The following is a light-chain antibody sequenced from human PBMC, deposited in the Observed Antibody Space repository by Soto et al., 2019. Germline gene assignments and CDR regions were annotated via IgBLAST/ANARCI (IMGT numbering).Light chain of an antibody. CDR2: KAS. Sequence: DIQMTQSPSILSASVGDRVTISCRASQSISSWLAWYQQKPGKAPKLLIFKASSLESGVPSRFSGSGSGTEFTLTISSLQPDDFAPYYCQQYNRYSTFGGGTKVEIK. CDR1: QSISSW. V-gene: IGKV1-5*03. CDR3: QQYNRYST. J-gene: IGKJ4*01.